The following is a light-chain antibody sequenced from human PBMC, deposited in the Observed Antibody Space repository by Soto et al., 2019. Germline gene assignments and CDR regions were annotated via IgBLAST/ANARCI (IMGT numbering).Light chain of an antibody. J-gene: IGKJ5*01. CDR3: QQYNSYST. CDR2: DAS. V-gene: IGKV1-5*01. Sequence: DIQMTQSPSTLSASVGDRVTITCRASQGISNWLAWYQQKPGKPPKLLIYDASGLDSGVPSRFSGSGYGTEFTLTISGLQPEDFATYYCQQYNSYSTFGQGSRLEIK. CDR1: QGISNW.